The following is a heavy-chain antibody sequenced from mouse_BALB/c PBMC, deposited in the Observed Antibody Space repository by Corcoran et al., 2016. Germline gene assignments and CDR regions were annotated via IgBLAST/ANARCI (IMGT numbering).Heavy chain of an antibody. CDR2: ISYDGSN. CDR3: AREGAAGPFDY. V-gene: IGHV3-6*02. J-gene: IGHJ2*01. Sequence: DVQLQESGPGLVKPSQSLSLTCSVTGYSITSGYYWNWIRQFPGNKLEWMGYISYDGSNNYNPSLKNRISITRDTSKNQFFLKLNSVTTEDTATYYCAREGAAGPFDYWGQGTTLTVSS. CDR1: GYSITSGYY. D-gene: IGHD4-1*01.